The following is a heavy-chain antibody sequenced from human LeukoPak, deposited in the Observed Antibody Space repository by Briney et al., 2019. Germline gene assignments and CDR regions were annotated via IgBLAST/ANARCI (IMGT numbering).Heavy chain of an antibody. D-gene: IGHD5-24*01. CDR1: GGSVGSGNYY. CDR2: IYDSATT. V-gene: IGHV4-61*01. J-gene: IGHJ4*02. CDR3: ARVALQMATPTLDY. Sequence: SETLSLTCTVSGGSVGSGNYYWSWIRQPPGKGLEWIGYIYDSATTSYNPSLKSRVTISINISKNQFSLKLNSVTAADTAVYYCARVALQMATPTLDYWGQGTLVTVSS.